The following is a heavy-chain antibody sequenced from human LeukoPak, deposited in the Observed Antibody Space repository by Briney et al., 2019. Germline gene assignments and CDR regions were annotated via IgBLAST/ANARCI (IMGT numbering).Heavy chain of an antibody. J-gene: IGHJ6*03. Sequence: GASVKVSCKASGYTFTSYDINWVRQATGQGLEWMGWMNPNSGNTGYAQKFQGRVTMTRNTSISTAYMELSSLRSEDTAVCYCARGGYDFWSGYFFHMDVWGKGTTVTVSS. D-gene: IGHD3-3*01. CDR2: MNPNSGNT. V-gene: IGHV1-8*01. CDR1: GYTFTSYD. CDR3: ARGGYDFWSGYFFHMDV.